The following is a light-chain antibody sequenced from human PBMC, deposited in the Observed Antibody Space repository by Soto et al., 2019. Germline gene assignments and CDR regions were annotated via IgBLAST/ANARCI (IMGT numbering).Light chain of an antibody. Sequence: SVLTQAPSASGTPGQRVTISCSGSNSNIGSNPVHWYQQFPGTAPKVLIYSNYQRPSGVPDRFSGSKSGTSASLAISGLQSEDEADYYCAAWDDRLSDLLFGGGTKVTVL. CDR3: AAWDDRLSDLL. CDR1: NSNIGSNP. J-gene: IGLJ2*01. V-gene: IGLV1-44*01. CDR2: SNY.